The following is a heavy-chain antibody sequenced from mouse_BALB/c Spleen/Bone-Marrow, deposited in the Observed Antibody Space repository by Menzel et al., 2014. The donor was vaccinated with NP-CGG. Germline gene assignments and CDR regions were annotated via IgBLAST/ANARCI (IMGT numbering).Heavy chain of an antibody. D-gene: IGHD2-4*01. CDR2: ISTYYGDA. V-gene: IGHV1S137*01. J-gene: IGHJ3*01. CDR1: GYTFTDYA. CDR3: ARDYDYGFAY. Sequence: QVQLKESGAELVRPGVSVKISCKGSGYTFTDYAMHWVKQSHAKSLEWIGVISTYYGDASYNQKFKGKAKMTVDKSSSTAYMELARLTSEDSAIYYCARDYDYGFAYWGQGTLVTVSA.